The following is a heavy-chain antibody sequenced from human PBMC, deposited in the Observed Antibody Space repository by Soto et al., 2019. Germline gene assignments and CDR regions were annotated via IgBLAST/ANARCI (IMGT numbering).Heavy chain of an antibody. D-gene: IGHD6-13*01. V-gene: IGHV1-3*01. J-gene: IGHJ4*02. Sequence: QVQLVQSGAEVKKPGASVKVSCKASGYTFTSYAMHWVRQAPGQRLEWMGWINAGNGNTKYSQKFQGRVTITRDTTASTAYMELSSLRSEDTSVYYCARVEGKDTSKLDYCGQGTLVTVSS. CDR1: GYTFTSYA. CDR2: INAGNGNT. CDR3: ARVEGKDTSKLDY.